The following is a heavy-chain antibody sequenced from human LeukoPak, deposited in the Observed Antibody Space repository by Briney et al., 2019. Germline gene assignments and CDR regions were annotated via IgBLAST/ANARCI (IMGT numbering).Heavy chain of an antibody. J-gene: IGHJ4*02. V-gene: IGHV1-18*01. CDR1: GYTFTSYG. D-gene: IGHD2-2*03. Sequence: ASVKVSCKASGYTFTSYGISWVRQAPGQGLEWMGWIITDNGKTNYAQNVQGRVTMTTDTSTNTAHMELRSLRSDDTAVYFCARGLVMDMGDLDYWGQGTLVTVSS. CDR3: ARGLVMDMGDLDY. CDR2: IITDNGKT.